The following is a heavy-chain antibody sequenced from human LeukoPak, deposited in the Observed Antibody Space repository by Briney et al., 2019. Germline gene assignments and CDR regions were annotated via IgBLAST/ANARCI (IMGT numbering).Heavy chain of an antibody. CDR3: AKDKGSGSYYKGYYYYYMDV. CDR2: ISWNSGSI. V-gene: IGHV3-9*01. J-gene: IGHJ6*03. CDR1: GFTFDDYA. D-gene: IGHD3-10*01. Sequence: GGSLRLSCAASGFTFDDYAMHWVRQAPGKSLEWVSGISWNSGSIGYADSVKGRFTISRDNAKNSLYLQMNSPRAEDTALYYCAKDKGSGSYYKGYYYYYMDVWGKGTTVTVSS.